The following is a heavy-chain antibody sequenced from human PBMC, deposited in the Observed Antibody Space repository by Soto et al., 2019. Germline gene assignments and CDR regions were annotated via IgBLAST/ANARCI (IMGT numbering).Heavy chain of an antibody. CDR2: IDAGNGNT. CDR1: GYTFTSYA. CDR3: ARDPLAAPLGGPSYNWFDP. V-gene: IGHV1-3*01. J-gene: IGHJ5*02. Sequence: EASVKVSCKASGYTFTSYAIHWVRQAPGQRLEWMGWIDAGNGNTKYSQKFQGRVTITRDISASTAYMELSSLRSEDTAVYYFARDPLAAPLGGPSYNWFDPWGQGALVTVSS. D-gene: IGHD6-25*01.